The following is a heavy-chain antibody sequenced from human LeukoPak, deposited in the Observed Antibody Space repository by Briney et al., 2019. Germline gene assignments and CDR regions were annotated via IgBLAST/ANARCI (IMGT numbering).Heavy chain of an antibody. CDR2: ISSNGGST. Sequence: GGSLRLSCAASGFTFSSYAMHWVRQAPGKGLEYVSVISSNGGSTYYANSVRGRFTISRDNPKNTLYLQMGSLRAEDMAVYYCARGYSAYLGNYCMDVWGQGTTVTVSS. D-gene: IGHD5-12*01. J-gene: IGHJ6*02. CDR3: ARGYSAYLGNYCMDV. V-gene: IGHV3-64*01. CDR1: GFTFSSYA.